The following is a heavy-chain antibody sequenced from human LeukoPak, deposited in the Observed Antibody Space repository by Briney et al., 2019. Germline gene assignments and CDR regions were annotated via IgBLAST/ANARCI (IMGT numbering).Heavy chain of an antibody. J-gene: IGHJ4*02. Sequence: GGSLRLSCAASGFTFRSYAMSWVRQAPGKGLEWVSGISGSGGSTYYADSVKGRFTISRDNSKNTLYLQMNSLRAEDTAVYYCAKSSYGSGSRPLDYWGQGTLVTVSS. D-gene: IGHD3-10*01. V-gene: IGHV3-23*01. CDR3: AKSSYGSGSRPLDY. CDR2: ISGSGGST. CDR1: GFTFRSYA.